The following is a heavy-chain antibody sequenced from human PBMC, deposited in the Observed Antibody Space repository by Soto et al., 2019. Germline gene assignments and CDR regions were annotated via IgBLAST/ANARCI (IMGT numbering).Heavy chain of an antibody. CDR2: VNPILSMS. D-gene: IGHD3-10*01. J-gene: IGHJ4*02. Sequence: QVQLVQSGAEVKRPGSSVKVSCKASGDTFSFYSINWVRQAPGLGLEWMGRVNPILSMSNYAQRFQGRVTLTADKSTSTAYMELSGLRSEDTAMYYCATIFGSGYPAFDYWGQGALFTVAS. CDR3: ATIFGSGYPAFDY. V-gene: IGHV1-69*04. CDR1: GDTFSFYS.